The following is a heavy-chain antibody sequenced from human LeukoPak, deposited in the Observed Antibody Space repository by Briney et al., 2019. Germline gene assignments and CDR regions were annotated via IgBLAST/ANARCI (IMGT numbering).Heavy chain of an antibody. CDR1: GFTFSSYA. J-gene: IGHJ6*02. CDR2: ISSKGGIT. V-gene: IGHV3-64*01. D-gene: IGHD6-13*01. CDR3: ARDQLVLSYYYGMDV. Sequence: GGSLRLSCAASGFTFSSYAMHCVRQAPGKGLEYVSAISSKGGITYCANSVEGRFTISRDNSKNTLYLQMGSLRAEDMAVYYCARDQLVLSYYYGMDVWGQGTTVTVSS.